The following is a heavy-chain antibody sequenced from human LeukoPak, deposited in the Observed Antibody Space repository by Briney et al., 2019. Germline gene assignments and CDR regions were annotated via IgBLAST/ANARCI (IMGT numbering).Heavy chain of an antibody. CDR3: ARGYCSGGSCYLYFDY. D-gene: IGHD2-15*01. J-gene: IGHJ4*02. CDR2: IYYSGST. V-gene: IGHV4-39*07. Sequence: PSETLSLTCTVSGGSISSSIYYWGWIRQPPGKGLEWIGSIYYSGSTNYNPSLKSRVTISVDTSKNQFSLKLSSVTAADTAVYYCARGYCSGGSCYLYFDYWGQGTLVTVSS. CDR1: GGSISSSIYY.